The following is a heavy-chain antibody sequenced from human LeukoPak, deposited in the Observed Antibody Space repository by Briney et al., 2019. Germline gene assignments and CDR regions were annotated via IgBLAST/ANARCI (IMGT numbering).Heavy chain of an antibody. V-gene: IGHV3-48*03. CDR2: ISSSGSTI. Sequence: GGSLRLSCAASGFTFSSYEMNWVRQAPGKGLEWVSYISSSGSTIYYAESVKGRFTISRDNAQNSLYLQMNSLRAEDTAVYYCASRDYFDYWGQGTLVTVSS. J-gene: IGHJ4*02. CDR1: GFTFSSYE. CDR3: ASRDYFDY.